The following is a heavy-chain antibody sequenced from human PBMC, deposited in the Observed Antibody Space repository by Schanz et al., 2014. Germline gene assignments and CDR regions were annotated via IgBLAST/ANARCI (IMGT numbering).Heavy chain of an antibody. Sequence: VQLVESGGGVVQPGRSLRLSCAASGFTVSNNYMSWVRQAPGKGLEWVSAINTADTTYYADSVKGRFTVSRDNSKNTVYLHMNSLRDEDTAVYYCAREGERKGMLPYYFDYWGQGALVTVSS. CDR3: AREGERKGMLPYYFDY. CDR2: INTADTT. CDR1: GFTVSNNY. J-gene: IGHJ4*02. D-gene: IGHD3-10*01. V-gene: IGHV3-66*01.